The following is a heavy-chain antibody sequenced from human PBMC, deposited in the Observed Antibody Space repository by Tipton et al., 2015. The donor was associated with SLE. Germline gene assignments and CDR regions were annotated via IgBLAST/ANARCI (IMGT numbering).Heavy chain of an antibody. CDR3: ASHVAGDAFDI. CDR2: IYTSGST. CDR1: GGSISSGSYY. V-gene: IGHV4-61*02. J-gene: IGHJ3*02. D-gene: IGHD2-21*01. Sequence: TLSLTCTVSGGSISSGSYYWSWIRQPAGKGLEWIGRIYTSGSTNYNPSLKSRVTISVDTSKNQLSLKLSSVTAADTAVYYCASHVAGDAFDIWGQGTMVTVSS.